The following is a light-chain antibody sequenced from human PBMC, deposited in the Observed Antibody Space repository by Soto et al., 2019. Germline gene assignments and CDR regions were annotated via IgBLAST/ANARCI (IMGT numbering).Light chain of an antibody. J-gene: IGKJ4*01. CDR1: QYIGDF. CDR3: QQANIFPLT. CDR2: GAS. Sequence: DIQMTQSPSSLSASVGDRVTITCRASQYIGDFLNWYQQKPGKAPKLLVYGASSLQSGVPSRFSGSGSGTDFTLTISSLQPEDFAIYYCQQANIFPLTFGGGTKVDIK. V-gene: IGKV1-12*01.